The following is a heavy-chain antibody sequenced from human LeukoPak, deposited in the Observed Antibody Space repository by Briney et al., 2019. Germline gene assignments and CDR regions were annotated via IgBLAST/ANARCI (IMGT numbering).Heavy chain of an antibody. J-gene: IGHJ5*02. CDR3: ATDFYDST. V-gene: IGHV3-15*07. Sequence: PGGSLRPSCATSGFTFRNAWMNWVRQAPGKGLEWVGRIRSNSDGGTIDYAAPVKGRFTLSRDDSKTTLYLQMNSLQTEDTAVYYCATDFYDSTWGQGTLVTVSS. CDR2: IRSNSDGGTI. CDR1: GFTFRNAW. D-gene: IGHD3-22*01.